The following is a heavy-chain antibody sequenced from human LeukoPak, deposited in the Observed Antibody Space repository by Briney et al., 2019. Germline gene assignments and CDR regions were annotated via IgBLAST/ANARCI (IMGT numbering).Heavy chain of an antibody. CDR1: GGSISSYY. Sequence: SETLSLTCTVSGGSISSYYWSWIRQPAGKGLEWIGRIYTSGSTNYNPSLKSRVTMSVDTSKNQFSLKLSSVTAADTAVYYCARAAPSGFWSGSDTSPFDYWGQRTLVTVSS. J-gene: IGHJ4*02. V-gene: IGHV4-4*07. CDR3: ARAAPSGFWSGSDTSPFDY. D-gene: IGHD3-3*01. CDR2: IYTSGST.